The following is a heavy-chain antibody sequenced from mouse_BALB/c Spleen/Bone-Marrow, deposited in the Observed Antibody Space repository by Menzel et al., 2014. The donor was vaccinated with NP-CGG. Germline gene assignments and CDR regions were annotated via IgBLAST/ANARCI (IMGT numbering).Heavy chain of an antibody. D-gene: IGHD2-4*01. Sequence: EVKLMESGGGLVQPGGSRKLSCAASGFTFSSFGMHWVRQAPEKGLEWVAYISSGSSTIYYADTVKGRFTISRDNPKNTLFLQMTSLRSEDTAMYYCASDYDYFDYRGQGTTLTVSS. CDR1: GFTFSSFG. CDR2: ISSGSSTI. J-gene: IGHJ2*01. V-gene: IGHV5-17*02. CDR3: ASDYDYFDY.